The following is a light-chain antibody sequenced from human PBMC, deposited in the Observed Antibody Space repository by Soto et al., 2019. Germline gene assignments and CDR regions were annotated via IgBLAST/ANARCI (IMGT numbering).Light chain of an antibody. Sequence: EIVLTQSPGTLSLSPGERATLSCRASQSVSSSYLAWYQQKPGQAPRLLIFGASSRSTGIRDRFSGSGAGRYFTLTISRLEPEDFAVYYCKQYGSSPPYTFGQGTKLEIK. CDR2: GAS. CDR3: KQYGSSPPYT. J-gene: IGKJ2*01. V-gene: IGKV3-20*01. CDR1: QSVSSSY.